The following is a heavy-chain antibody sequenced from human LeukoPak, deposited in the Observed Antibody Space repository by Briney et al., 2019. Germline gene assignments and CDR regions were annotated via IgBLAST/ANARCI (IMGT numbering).Heavy chain of an antibody. Sequence: SETLSLTCTVSGGSISSSSYYWGWIRQPPGKGLEWIGSIYYSGSTYYNPSLKSRVTISVDTSKNQFSLKLSSVTAADMAVYYCARRQVVPAAVDYWGQGTLVTVSS. D-gene: IGHD2-2*01. V-gene: IGHV4-39*01. CDR3: ARRQVVPAAVDY. J-gene: IGHJ4*02. CDR2: IYYSGST. CDR1: GGSISSSSYY.